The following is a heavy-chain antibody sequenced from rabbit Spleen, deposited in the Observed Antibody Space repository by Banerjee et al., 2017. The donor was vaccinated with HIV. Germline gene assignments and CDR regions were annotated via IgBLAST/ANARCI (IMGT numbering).Heavy chain of an antibody. Sequence: QEQLVESGGGLVQPGGSLKLSCKASGFDFSSYGVSWVRQAPEKGLEWIGYIDPIFGSTYYASWVNGRFTISRENTQNTVSLQMNSLTAADTATYFCVRDLGYDDYSEKGYFNLWGQGTLVTVS. D-gene: IGHD2-1*01. J-gene: IGHJ4*01. V-gene: IGHV1S47*01. CDR1: GFDFSSYG. CDR2: IDPIFGST. CDR3: VRDLGYDDYSEKGYFNL.